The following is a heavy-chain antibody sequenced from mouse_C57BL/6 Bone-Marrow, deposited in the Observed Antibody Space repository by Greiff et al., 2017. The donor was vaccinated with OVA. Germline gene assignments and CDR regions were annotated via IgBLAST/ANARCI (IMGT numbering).Heavy chain of an antibody. CDR3: ASNNYWYFDV. V-gene: IGHV5-17*01. Sequence: EVKLMESGGGLVKPGGSLKFSCAASGFNFRDYGMHWVRQAPEKGLEWVAYISSGISTIYYADTVKGRFTISTDTANNTPYLQMNSLTSKETAMEYCASNNYWYFDVWGTGTTVSVSS. CDR1: GFNFRDYG. CDR2: ISSGISTI. J-gene: IGHJ1*03.